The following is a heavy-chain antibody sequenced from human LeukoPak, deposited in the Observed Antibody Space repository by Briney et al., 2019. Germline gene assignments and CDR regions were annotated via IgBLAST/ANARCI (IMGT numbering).Heavy chain of an antibody. V-gene: IGHV3-15*04. CDR1: GFSFSNAW. D-gene: IGHD4-23*01. CDR3: TTVFPSGYGGDVSRVDGRDV. J-gene: IGHJ6*02. CDR2: IESKADGGTA. Sequence: GGSLRLSCAVSGFSFSNAWMTWVRRTPGKGLECVGRIESKADGGTADYAAPVKGRFTISRDDSKNTLYLQMNSLKTEDTAVYYCTTVFPSGYGGDVSRVDGRDVWGQGTTVTVSS.